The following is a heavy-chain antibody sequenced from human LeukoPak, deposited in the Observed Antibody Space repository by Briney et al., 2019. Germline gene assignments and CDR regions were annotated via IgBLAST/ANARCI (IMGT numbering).Heavy chain of an antibody. CDR1: GFTFSHYS. CDR2: IRFTGSYI. V-gene: IGHV3-21*04. CDR3: ASSTTMVRGVIT. Sequence: KPGGSLRLSCVASGFTFSHYSMNWVRQAPGKGLEWVSSIRFTGSYIYYADSVKGRFTISRDDAKNSLYLQMNSLRAEDTAVYYCASSTTMVRGVITWGQGTLVTVSS. D-gene: IGHD3-10*01. J-gene: IGHJ5*02.